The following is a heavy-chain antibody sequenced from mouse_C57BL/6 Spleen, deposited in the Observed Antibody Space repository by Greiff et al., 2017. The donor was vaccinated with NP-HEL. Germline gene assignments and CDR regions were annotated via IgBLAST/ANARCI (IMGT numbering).Heavy chain of an antibody. D-gene: IGHD1-1*01. CDR2: INPNNGGT. Sequence: EVQLQQSGPELVKPGASVKIPCKASEYTFTDYNMDWVKQSHGKSLEWIGDINPNNGGTIYNQKFKGKATLTVDKSSSTAYMELRSLTSEDTAVYYCEREGEIYYCSSYYFDYWGQGTTLTVSS. CDR1: EYTFTDYN. CDR3: EREGEIYYCSSYYFDY. V-gene: IGHV1-18*01. J-gene: IGHJ2*01.